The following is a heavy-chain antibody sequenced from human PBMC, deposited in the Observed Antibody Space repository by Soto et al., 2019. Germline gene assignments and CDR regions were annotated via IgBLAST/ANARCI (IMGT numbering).Heavy chain of an antibody. J-gene: IGHJ6*02. CDR2: ISAYNGNT. CDR1: GYTFTSYG. V-gene: IGHV1-18*01. Sequence: QVQLVQSGAEVKKPGASVKVSCKASGYTFTSYGISWVRQAPGQGLEWLEWISAYNGNTNHAQKLKGRVTMTTDTSTSTAYMELRSLRSDDTAVYYCAREGSSVYYYYGMDVWGQGTTVTVSS. CDR3: AREGSSVYYYYGMDV. D-gene: IGHD6-6*01.